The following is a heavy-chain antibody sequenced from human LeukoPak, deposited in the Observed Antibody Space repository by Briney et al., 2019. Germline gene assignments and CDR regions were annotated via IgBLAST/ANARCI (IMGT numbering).Heavy chain of an antibody. CDR3: ARVWGYSSAWYSMDY. Sequence: SETLSLTCTVSGDSISSYYWSWIRQPPGKGLEWIAYIYYTGSTNYNPSLKSRVTISVDTSKYQFSLRLSSVTAADTAVYYCARVWGYSSAWYSMDYWGQGTLVTVSS. D-gene: IGHD6-19*01. J-gene: IGHJ4*02. CDR1: GDSISSYY. CDR2: IYYTGST. V-gene: IGHV4-59*01.